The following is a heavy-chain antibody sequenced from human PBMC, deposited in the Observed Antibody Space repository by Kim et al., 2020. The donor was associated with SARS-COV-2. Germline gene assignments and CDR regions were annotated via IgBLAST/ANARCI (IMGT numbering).Heavy chain of an antibody. CDR2: INHSGST. Sequence: SETLSLTCAVYGGSFSGYYWSWIRQPPGKGLEWIGEINHSGSTNYNPSLKSRVTISVDTSKNQFSLKLSSVTAADTAVYYCARGRTSHIVVVIAIVRAYNWFDPWGQGTLVTVSS. CDR3: ARGRTSHIVVVIAIVRAYNWFDP. V-gene: IGHV4-34*01. CDR1: GGSFSGYY. J-gene: IGHJ5*02. D-gene: IGHD2-21*01.